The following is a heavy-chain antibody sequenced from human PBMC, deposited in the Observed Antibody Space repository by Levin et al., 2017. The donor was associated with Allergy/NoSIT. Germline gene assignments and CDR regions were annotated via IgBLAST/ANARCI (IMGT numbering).Heavy chain of an antibody. J-gene: IGHJ4*02. Sequence: PGGSLRLSCAASGFTFSSYAMHWVRQAPGKGLEWVAVISYDGSNKYYADSVKGRFTISRDNSKNTLYLQMNSLRAEDTAVYYCARDKQGAGIFDYWGQGTLVTVSS. D-gene: IGHD6-19*01. CDR3: ARDKQGAGIFDY. CDR1: GFTFSSYA. CDR2: ISYDGSNK. V-gene: IGHV3-30-3*01.